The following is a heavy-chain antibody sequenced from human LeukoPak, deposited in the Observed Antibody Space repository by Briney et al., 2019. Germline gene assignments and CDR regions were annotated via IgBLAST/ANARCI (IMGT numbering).Heavy chain of an antibody. Sequence: GGSLRLSCAASGFIFSSYGMHWVRQAPGKGLEWVAVISYDGSNKYYADSVKGRFTISRDNSKNTLYLQMNSLRAEDTAVYYCAKEPYVWGSYRTPDYWGQGTLVTVSS. CDR1: GFIFSSYG. J-gene: IGHJ4*02. V-gene: IGHV3-30*18. CDR2: ISYDGSNK. D-gene: IGHD3-16*02. CDR3: AKEPYVWGSYRTPDY.